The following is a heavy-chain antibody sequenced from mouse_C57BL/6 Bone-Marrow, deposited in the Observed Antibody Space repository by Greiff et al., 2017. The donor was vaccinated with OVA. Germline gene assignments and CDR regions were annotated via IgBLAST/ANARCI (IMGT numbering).Heavy chain of an antibody. CDR3: AREGAPWLAY. CDR1: GYTFTSYW. J-gene: IGHJ3*01. Sequence: QVQLQQPGAELVMPGASVKLSCKASGYTFTSYWMHWVKQRPGQGLEWIGEIDPSDSYTNYNQKFKGKSTLTVDKSSSTSYMQLSSLTSEDSAVYYCAREGAPWLAYWGQGTLVTVSA. V-gene: IGHV1-69*01. CDR2: IDPSDSYT.